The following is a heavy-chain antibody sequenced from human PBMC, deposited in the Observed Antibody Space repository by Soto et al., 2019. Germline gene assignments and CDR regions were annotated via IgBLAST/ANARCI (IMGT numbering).Heavy chain of an antibody. V-gene: IGHV1-69*13. CDR1: GGTFSSYA. CDR3: AREINASSSWYDYYYGMDV. J-gene: IGHJ6*02. CDR2: IIPIFGTA. Sequence: SVKVSCKASGGTFSSYAISWVRQAPGQGLEWMGGIIPIFGTANYAQKFQGRVTITADESTSTAYMELSSLRSEDTAVYYCAREINASSSWYDYYYGMDVWGQGTTVTVS. D-gene: IGHD6-13*01.